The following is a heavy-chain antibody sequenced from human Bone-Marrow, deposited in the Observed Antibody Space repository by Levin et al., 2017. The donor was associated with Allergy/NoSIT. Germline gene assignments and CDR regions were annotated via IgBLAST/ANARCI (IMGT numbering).Heavy chain of an antibody. J-gene: IGHJ4*02. Sequence: PGGSLRLSCAASGFTFASYAMNWVRQAPGKGLEWVSSIYGSGGSTYHADSVQGRFTISRDNSKNTVYLQMNSLRSEDTAVYYCAKVVEVGNYYIYYFDVWGQGTLVTVSS. CDR1: GFTFASYA. CDR2: IYGSGGST. D-gene: IGHD1-26*01. V-gene: IGHV3-23*01. CDR3: AKVVEVGNYYIYYFDV.